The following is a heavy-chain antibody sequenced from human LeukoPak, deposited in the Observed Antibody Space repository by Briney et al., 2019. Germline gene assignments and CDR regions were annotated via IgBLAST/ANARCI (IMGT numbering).Heavy chain of an antibody. CDR3: ARDDGDYGDYSFDY. CDR2: ISGSGSRT. V-gene: IGHV3-23*01. Sequence: PGGSLRLSCAASVFSFSSDSMCWVRHAPWKGLEWVSIISGSGSRTYNADSVKGRFTISRDNSKNTLYLQMNSLRAEDTAVYYCARDDGDYGDYSFDYWGQGTLVTVSS. CDR1: VFSFSSDS. J-gene: IGHJ4*02. D-gene: IGHD4-17*01.